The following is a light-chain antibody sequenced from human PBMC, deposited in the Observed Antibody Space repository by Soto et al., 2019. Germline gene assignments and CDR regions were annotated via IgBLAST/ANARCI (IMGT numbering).Light chain of an antibody. CDR2: EVT. Sequence: QSALTQPPPASGSPGQSVTISCTGTSSDVGGYNYVSWYQQYPGRAPKLMIYEVTKRPSGVPDRFSGSKSGNTASLTVSGLQAEDEADYYCSSYAASNNFYFVFGGGTKLTV. V-gene: IGLV2-8*01. CDR1: SSDVGGYNY. J-gene: IGLJ3*02. CDR3: SSYAASNNFYFV.